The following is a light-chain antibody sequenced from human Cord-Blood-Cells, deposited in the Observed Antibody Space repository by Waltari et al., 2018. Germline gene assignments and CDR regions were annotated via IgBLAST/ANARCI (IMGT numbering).Light chain of an antibody. CDR2: WAS. V-gene: IGKV4-1*01. CDR1: QSVLYSSNNKNY. J-gene: IGKJ2*01. CDR3: QQYYSTPYT. Sequence: DILMIQSPDSLAVSLVERVSINSKYSQSVLYSSNNKNYLAPYQQKPGQPPKLLIYWASTQESGVPDRFSGSGSGTDFTLTISSLQAEDVAVYYCQQYYSTPYTFGQGTKLEIK.